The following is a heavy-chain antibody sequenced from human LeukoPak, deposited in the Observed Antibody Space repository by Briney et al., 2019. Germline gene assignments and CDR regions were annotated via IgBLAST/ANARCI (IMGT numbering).Heavy chain of an antibody. CDR2: INSDGRST. J-gene: IGHJ6*02. V-gene: IGHV3-74*01. CDR3: TRGSLIAGRLMDV. CDR1: GFTFSSCW. D-gene: IGHD6-6*01. Sequence: GGSLRLSCAASGFTFSSCWMHWVRQAPGKGLVWVARINSDGRSTTYADSVKGRFTTSRDNAKNTLDLQMNSLRAEDAAVYYCTRGSLIAGRLMDVWGPGTTVTVSS.